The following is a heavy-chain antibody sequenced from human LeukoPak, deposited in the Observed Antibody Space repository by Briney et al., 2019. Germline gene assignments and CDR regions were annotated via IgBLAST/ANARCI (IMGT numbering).Heavy chain of an antibody. V-gene: IGHV3-30*02. J-gene: IGHJ6*03. CDR1: GFTFSSYG. Sequence: PGGSLRLSCAASGFTFSSYGMHWVRQAPGKGLEWVAVIWYGGSNKYYADSVKGRFTISRDNSKNTLYLQMNSLRAEDTAVYYCAKGRYNWNDPSMLPPPYYYYMDVWGKGTTVTVSS. CDR2: IWYGGSNK. CDR3: AKGRYNWNDPSMLPPPYYYYMDV. D-gene: IGHD1-1*01.